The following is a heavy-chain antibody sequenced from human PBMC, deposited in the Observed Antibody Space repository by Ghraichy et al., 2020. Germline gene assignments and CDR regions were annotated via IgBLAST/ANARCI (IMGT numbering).Heavy chain of an antibody. J-gene: IGHJ4*02. V-gene: IGHV3-23*01. Sequence: GGSLRLSCAASGFTFSSYAMSWVRQAPGKGLEWVSAISGSGANTYYAVSVNGRFTISRDNSKNTLYLRMNSLRAEDTAVYYCAKDRALGGGSCFDYWGQGALVTVSS. CDR1: GFTFSSYA. CDR3: AKDRALGGGSCFDY. D-gene: IGHD2-15*01. CDR2: ISGSGANT.